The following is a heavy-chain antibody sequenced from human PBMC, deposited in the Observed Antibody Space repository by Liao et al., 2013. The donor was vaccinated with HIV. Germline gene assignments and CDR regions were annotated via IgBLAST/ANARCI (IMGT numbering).Heavy chain of an antibody. J-gene: IGHJ5*02. CDR1: GGSISTYY. CDR3: ARVADWFDP. Sequence: QVQLQESGPGLVKPSETLSLTCAVSGGSISTYYWNWIRQPAGKGLEWIGRIYSSGSTNYNPSLKSRVTISVDTSKNQLSLKLSSVTAADTAVYYCARVADWFDPWGQGTLVTVSS. V-gene: IGHV4-4*07. CDR2: IYSSGST.